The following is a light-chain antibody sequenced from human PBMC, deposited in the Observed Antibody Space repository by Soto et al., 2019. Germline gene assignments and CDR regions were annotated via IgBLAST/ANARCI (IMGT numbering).Light chain of an antibody. CDR2: AAS. CDR1: QSIRTY. V-gene: IGKV1-39*01. CDR3: QQSHRTPFT. J-gene: IGKJ4*01. Sequence: DIQMTQSPSSLSASVRDRVTITCRASQSIRTYLNWYQQKPGRAPKLLIYAASSLQSGVPSRFSGSGSLTDFTLTISSLQPEDFATYYCQQSHRTPFTFGGGTKVEIK.